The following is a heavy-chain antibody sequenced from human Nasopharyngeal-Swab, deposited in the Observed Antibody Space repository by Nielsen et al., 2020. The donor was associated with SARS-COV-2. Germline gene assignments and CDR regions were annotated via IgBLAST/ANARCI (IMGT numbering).Heavy chain of an antibody. V-gene: IGHV4-34*01. CDR2: INHSGST. CDR3: ARGPHIVVVVAATPFDY. J-gene: IGHJ4*02. Sequence: GSLRLSCAVYGGSFSGYYWSWIRQPPGKGLEWIGEINHSGSTNYNPSPKSRVTISVDTSKNQFSLKLSSVTAADTAVYYCARGPHIVVVVAATPFDYWGQGTLVTVSS. CDR1: GGSFSGYY. D-gene: IGHD2-15*01.